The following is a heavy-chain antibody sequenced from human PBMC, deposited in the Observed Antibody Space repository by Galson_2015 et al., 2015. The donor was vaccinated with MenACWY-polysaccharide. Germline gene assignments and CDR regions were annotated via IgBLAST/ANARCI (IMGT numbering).Heavy chain of an antibody. CDR3: ARDPILKWGAHRSYNWFDP. V-gene: IGHV1-46*01. J-gene: IGHJ5*02. CDR1: GYTFTSYY. D-gene: IGHD1-26*01. CDR2: INPSGGST. Sequence: SVKVSCKASGYTFTSYYMHWVRQAPGQGLEWMGIINPSGGSTSYAQKFQGRVTMTRDTSTSTVYMELSSLRSEDTAVYYCARDPILKWGAHRSYNWFDPWGQGTLVTVSS.